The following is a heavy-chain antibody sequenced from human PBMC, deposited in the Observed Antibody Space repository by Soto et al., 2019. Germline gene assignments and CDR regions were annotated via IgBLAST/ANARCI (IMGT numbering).Heavy chain of an antibody. Sequence: GGSLRLSCATSGFTFSDEWMHWVRQVPGKGLVWVSRINKDGSYKNYADFVEGRFTISRDDAKSELYLHMDRLRAGDTAVYYCARGGLEPFDYLGQGALVTSPQ. D-gene: IGHD1-1*01. V-gene: IGHV3-74*01. J-gene: IGHJ4*02. CDR2: INKDGSYK. CDR1: GFTFSDEW. CDR3: ARGGLEPFDY.